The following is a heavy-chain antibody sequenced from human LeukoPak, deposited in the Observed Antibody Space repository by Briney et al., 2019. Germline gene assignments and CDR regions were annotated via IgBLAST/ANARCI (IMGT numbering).Heavy chain of an antibody. J-gene: IGHJ4*02. CDR2: IYHSGST. CDR1: GASISSSDYY. V-gene: IGHV4-39*01. Sequence: SETLSLTCTVSGASISSSDYYWGWIRHPPGKGLEWIGSIYHSGSTYYNPSLKSRVTISVDTSKNQFSLKVSSVTVADTAVYYCARHPTFSGYEYYFDNWGQGTLVTVSS. D-gene: IGHD5-12*01. CDR3: ARHPTFSGYEYYFDN.